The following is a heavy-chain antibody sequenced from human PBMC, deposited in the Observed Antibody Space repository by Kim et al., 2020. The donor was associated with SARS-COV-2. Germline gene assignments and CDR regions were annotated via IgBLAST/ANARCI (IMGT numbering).Heavy chain of an antibody. CDR2: GTT. V-gene: IGHV3-49*02. CDR3: TRVSYAFDI. J-gene: IGHJ3*02. Sequence: GTTEYAASVKGRFTNSRDDSKSIAYLQMNSLKTEDTAVYYCTRVSYAFDIWGQGTMVTVSS. D-gene: IGHD3-22*01.